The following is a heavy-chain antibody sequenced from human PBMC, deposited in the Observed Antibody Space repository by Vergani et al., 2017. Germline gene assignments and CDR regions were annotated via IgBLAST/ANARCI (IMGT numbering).Heavy chain of an antibody. CDR1: GYSFTSYY. Sequence: QVQLVQSGAEVKRPGASVKISCKASGYSFTSYYLNWVRQAPGQGLEWMGIINPDGGSTNTAPKFQGRITMTRDTSTNTVYMGLSNLRSEDTAIYYCARYAADMGAFPAPFDYWGQGTLVTVSS. CDR3: ARYAADMGAFPAPFDY. J-gene: IGHJ4*02. D-gene: IGHD6-13*01. V-gene: IGHV1-46*03. CDR2: INPDGGST.